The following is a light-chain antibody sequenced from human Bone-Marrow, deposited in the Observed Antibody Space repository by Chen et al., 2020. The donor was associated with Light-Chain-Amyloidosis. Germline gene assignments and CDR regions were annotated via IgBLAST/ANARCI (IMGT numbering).Light chain of an antibody. CDR2: GAS. J-gene: IGKJ1*01. V-gene: IGKV3-15*01. CDR3: QQYDNWKT. Sequence: EIFMTQSPATLSVSPGERVTLSCRASQSINNKLAWYQQKPGHAPRRLIYGASTRSTGIPARFSGSGSGTEFTLTISSMQPEDFAVYYCQQYDNWKTFGQGTNVEIK. CDR1: QSINNK.